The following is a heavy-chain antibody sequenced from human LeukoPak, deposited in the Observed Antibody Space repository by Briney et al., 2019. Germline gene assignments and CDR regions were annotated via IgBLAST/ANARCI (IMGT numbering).Heavy chain of an antibody. J-gene: IGHJ5*01. CDR3: ARRRRNYAVDS. D-gene: IGHD2-2*01. CDR1: GGSISSSSYY. Sequence: PSETLSLTCTVSGGSISSSSYYWGWIRQPPGKGLEWIGSIYYSGSTYYNPSLKSRVTISVDTSSNQFSLKMSSVAVADTAVYYCARRRRNYAVDSWGQGTLVTVSS. V-gene: IGHV4-39*01. CDR2: IYYSGST.